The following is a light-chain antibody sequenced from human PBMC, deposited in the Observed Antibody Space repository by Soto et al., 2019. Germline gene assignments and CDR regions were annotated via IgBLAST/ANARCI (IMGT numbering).Light chain of an antibody. CDR3: QQYNNWYT. CDR1: QSVTSN. V-gene: IGKV3-15*01. J-gene: IGKJ2*01. Sequence: EIVMTQSPATLSVSPGERATLSCRASQSVTSNLAWYQQKPGQAPRLLMYDASTRATGIPARFSGSGSGTESPLTISSLQSEDFAVYYCQQYNNWYTFGQGTKLEIK. CDR2: DAS.